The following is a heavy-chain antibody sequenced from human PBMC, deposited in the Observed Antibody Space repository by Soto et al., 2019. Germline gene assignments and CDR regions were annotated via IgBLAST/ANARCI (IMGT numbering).Heavy chain of an antibody. CDR2: IIPIFGTA. CDR1: GGTFSSYA. Sequence: SVKVSCKASGGTFSSYAISWVRQAPGQGLEWMGGIIPIFGTANYAQKFQGRVTITADESTSTAYMELSSLRSEDTAVYYCASDPYRGADDYYYYYYGMDVWGQGTTVTVSS. CDR3: ASDPYRGADDYYYYYYGMDV. J-gene: IGHJ6*02. D-gene: IGHD3-10*01. V-gene: IGHV1-69*13.